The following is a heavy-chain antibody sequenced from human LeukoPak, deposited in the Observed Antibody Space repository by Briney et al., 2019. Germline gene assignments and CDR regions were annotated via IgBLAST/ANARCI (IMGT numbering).Heavy chain of an antibody. D-gene: IGHD2-2*01. CDR2: IYYSGST. CDR3: ARSGVPAAIWEQFDP. V-gene: IGHV4-59*01. J-gene: IGHJ5*02. CDR1: GGSISSYY. Sequence: SETLSLTCTVSGGSISSYYWSWIRQPPGKGLEWIGYIYYSGSTNYNPSLKSRVTISVDTSKNQFSLKLSSVTAADTAVYYCARSGVPAAIWEQFDPWGQGTLVTVSS.